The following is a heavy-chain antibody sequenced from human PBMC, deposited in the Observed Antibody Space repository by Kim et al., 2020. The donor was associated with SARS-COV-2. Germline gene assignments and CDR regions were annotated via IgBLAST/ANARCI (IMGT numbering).Heavy chain of an antibody. Sequence: SVKGRFTISRDNSKNTLYLQMNSLRAEDTAVYYCAKDVDIVVVPAASIDYWGQGTLVTVSS. J-gene: IGHJ4*02. D-gene: IGHD2-2*03. CDR3: AKDVDIVVVPAASIDY. V-gene: IGHV3-30*02.